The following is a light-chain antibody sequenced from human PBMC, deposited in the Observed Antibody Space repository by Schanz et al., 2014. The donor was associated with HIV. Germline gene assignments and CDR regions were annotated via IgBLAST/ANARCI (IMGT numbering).Light chain of an antibody. CDR3: QQHGTSPWT. Sequence: EIVLTQSPGTLSLSLGERATLSCRASQSVSSNFLAWYQQKPNQAPRLLIYGASNRATGVPDRFSGSGSGTAFTLTISRLEPEDSAVYYCQQHGTSPWTFGQGTKV. J-gene: IGKJ1*01. CDR2: GAS. V-gene: IGKV3-20*01. CDR1: QSVSSNF.